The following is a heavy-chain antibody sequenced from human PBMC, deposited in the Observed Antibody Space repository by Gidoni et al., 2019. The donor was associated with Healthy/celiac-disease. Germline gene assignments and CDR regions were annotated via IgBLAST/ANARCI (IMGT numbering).Heavy chain of an antibody. J-gene: IGHJ3*02. CDR1: GFPFSSYD. D-gene: IGHD3-22*01. CDR2: IGTAGDT. V-gene: IGHV3-13*04. Sequence: EVQLVASGGGLVQPGGSLRLSCAASGFPFSSYDMHWVRQPTGKGLEWVSAIGTAGDTYYPGSVKGRFTISRENAKNSLYLQMNSLRAGDTAVYYCARAALIGDAFDIWGQGTMVTVSS. CDR3: ARAALIGDAFDI.